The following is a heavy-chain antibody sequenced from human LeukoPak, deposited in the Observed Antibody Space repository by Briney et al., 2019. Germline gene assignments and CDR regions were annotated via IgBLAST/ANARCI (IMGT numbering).Heavy chain of an antibody. V-gene: IGHV1-69-2*01. CDR2: VDPEDGET. CDR3: TSYGGKPHYYFDY. Sequence: ASVKVFCKASGYTFTDYYMHWVQQAPGKGLEWMGRVDPEDGETIYAEKFQGRVTITADTSTDTAYMELSSLRSEDTAVYYCTSYGGKPHYYFDYWGQGTLVTVSS. J-gene: IGHJ4*02. D-gene: IGHD4-23*01. CDR1: GYTFTDYY.